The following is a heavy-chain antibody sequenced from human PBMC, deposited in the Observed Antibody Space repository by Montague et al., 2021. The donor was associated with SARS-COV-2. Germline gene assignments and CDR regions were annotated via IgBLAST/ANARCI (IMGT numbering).Heavy chain of an antibody. V-gene: IGHV6-1*01. Sequence: DYAVSVKIRMTISPDPSKNQFSLQLSSVTPEDRAVYYCARDHRCSRSWTFDYWGQGTLVTVSS. D-gene: IGHD6-13*01. J-gene: IGHJ4*02. CDR3: ARDHRCSRSWTFDY.